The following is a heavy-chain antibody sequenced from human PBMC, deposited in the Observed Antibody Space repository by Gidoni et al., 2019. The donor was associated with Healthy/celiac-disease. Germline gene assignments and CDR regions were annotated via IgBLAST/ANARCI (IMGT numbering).Heavy chain of an antibody. D-gene: IGHD3-3*01. CDR1: GFTFSSYS. J-gene: IGHJ6*02. V-gene: IGHV3-21*01. Sequence: EVQLVESGGGLVKPGGSLSLSCAASGFTFSSYSMNWVRQAPGKGLEWVSSISSSSSYIYYADSVKGRFTISRDNAKNSLYLQMNSLRAEDTAVYYCARDGPPSPMLTIFQVPYYYYGMDVWGQGTTVTVSS. CDR3: ARDGPPSPMLTIFQVPYYYYGMDV. CDR2: ISSSSSYI.